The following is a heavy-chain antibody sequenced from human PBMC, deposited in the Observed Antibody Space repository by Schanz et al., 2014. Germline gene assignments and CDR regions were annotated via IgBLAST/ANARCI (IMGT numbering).Heavy chain of an antibody. J-gene: IGHJ4*02. CDR1: GYTFTSYY. CDR3: ARDVPINDY. V-gene: IGHV1-46*01. D-gene: IGHD2-2*01. Sequence: QVQLVQSGAEVKKPGASVKVSCKASGYTFTSYYMHWVRQAPGQGLEWMGIINPSGGSTSYAQKFQGRVTVTRDTSTSTSYMELRSLTSDDTAVYYCARDVPINDYWGQGTPVTVSP. CDR2: INPSGGST.